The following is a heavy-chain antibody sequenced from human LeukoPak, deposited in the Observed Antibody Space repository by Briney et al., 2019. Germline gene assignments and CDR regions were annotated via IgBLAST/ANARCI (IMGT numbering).Heavy chain of an antibody. J-gene: IGHJ4*02. V-gene: IGHV3-53*05. CDR3: AKVPGD. CDR1: GFTVSSNH. CDR2: IYPGGDT. Sequence: GGSLRLSCAASGFTVSSNHMTWVRQAPGKGLEWVSLIYPGGDTYSTDSVKGRFTISRDNSKNSLYLQMNSLRTEDTPLYYCAKVPGDWGQGTLVTVSS.